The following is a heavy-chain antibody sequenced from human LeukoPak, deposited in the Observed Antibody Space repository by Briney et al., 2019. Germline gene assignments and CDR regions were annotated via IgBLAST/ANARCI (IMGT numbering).Heavy chain of an antibody. D-gene: IGHD4-17*01. CDR1: GGSISSYY. Sequence: SETLSLTCTVSGGSISSYYWSWIWQPPGKGLEWIGYIYYSGSTNYNPSLKSRVTISVDTSKNQFSLKLSSVTAADTAVYYCARDRTDYGEYGNWFDPWGQGTLVTVSS. J-gene: IGHJ5*02. V-gene: IGHV4-59*12. CDR3: ARDRTDYGEYGNWFDP. CDR2: IYYSGST.